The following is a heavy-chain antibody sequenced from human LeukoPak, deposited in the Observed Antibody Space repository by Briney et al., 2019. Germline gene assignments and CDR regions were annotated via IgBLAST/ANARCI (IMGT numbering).Heavy chain of an antibody. D-gene: IGHD3-9*01. V-gene: IGHV4-4*07. CDR3: ARLTRTYDILTGYFDY. CDR2: IYTSGSP. CDR1: GGSISSYY. Sequence: SETLSLTCTVSGGSISSYYWNWIRQPAGKGLEWIGRIYTSGSPNFNPSLKSRVTMLVDKSKNEFSLRLSSVTAADTAVYYCARLTRTYDILTGYFDYWGQGTLVTVSS. J-gene: IGHJ4*02.